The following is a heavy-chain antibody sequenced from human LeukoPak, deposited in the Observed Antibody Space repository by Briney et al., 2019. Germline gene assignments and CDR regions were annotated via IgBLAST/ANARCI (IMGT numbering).Heavy chain of an antibody. CDR2: IHYSKIT. J-gene: IGHJ4*02. CDR3: ARAVGTTTGLFDY. D-gene: IGHD1-26*01. Sequence: SETLSLTCTVSGYSISSGFYWGWIRQSPGKGLDWIGSIHYSKITFYNPSLKSRVTMSLDTSKNRFSLNLNSVTAADTAVYYCARAVGTTTGLFDYWGQGALVTVSS. CDR1: GYSISSGFY. V-gene: IGHV4-38-2*02.